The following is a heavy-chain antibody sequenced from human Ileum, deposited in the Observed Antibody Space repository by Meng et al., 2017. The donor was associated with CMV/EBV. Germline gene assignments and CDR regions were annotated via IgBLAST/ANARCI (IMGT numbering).Heavy chain of an antibody. Sequence: SLKISCVASGFTCSSYEMNWVRQLAGKGLEWISYISASTSAIYYAASVKSLFTNSRDNVKNSLYLLMERLRADDTDIYYCVRGGSSGTLKYFDYWGQGALVTVSS. D-gene: IGHD3-3*01. J-gene: IGHJ4*02. CDR1: GFTCSSYE. CDR3: VRGGSSGTLKYFDY. CDR2: ISASTSAI. V-gene: IGHV3-48*03.